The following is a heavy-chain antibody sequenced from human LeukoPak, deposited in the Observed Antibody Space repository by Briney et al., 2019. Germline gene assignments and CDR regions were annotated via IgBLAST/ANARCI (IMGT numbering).Heavy chain of an antibody. J-gene: IGHJ4*02. Sequence: GGSLRLSCAASGFTVSSNYMNWVRQAPGKGLEWVSIIYSGGSTYYADSVKRRFTISRDNSKNTLYLQMNSLRVEDTAVYYCARTDYSHFDYWGQGTLVTVSS. V-gene: IGHV3-66*02. CDR3: ARTDYSHFDY. CDR2: IYSGGST. CDR1: GFTVSSNY. D-gene: IGHD3-16*01.